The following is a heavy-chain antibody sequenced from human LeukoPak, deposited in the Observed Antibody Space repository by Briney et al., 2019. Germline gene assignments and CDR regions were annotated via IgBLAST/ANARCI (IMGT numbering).Heavy chain of an antibody. CDR2: ISSRSRTI. Sequence: GGSLRLSCAASGFIFSSYDFNWVRQAPGKGLEWVSYISSRSRTIYYADSVKGRFTISRDNAQKSLYLQINSLRAEDTAVYYCSRLRGYSYGYADSWGQGTLVTVSS. V-gene: IGHV3-48*04. CDR1: GFIFSSYD. D-gene: IGHD5-18*01. J-gene: IGHJ4*02. CDR3: SRLRGYSYGYADS.